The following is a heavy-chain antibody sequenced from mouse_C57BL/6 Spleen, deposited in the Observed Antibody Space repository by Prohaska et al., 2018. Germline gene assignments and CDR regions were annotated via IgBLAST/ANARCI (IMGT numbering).Heavy chain of an antibody. V-gene: IGHV1-64*01. Sequence: QVQLQQPGAELVKPGASVKLSCKASGYTFTSYWMHWVKQRPGQGLEWIGMIHPNSGSTNYNEKFKSKATLTVDKSSSTAYMQLSSLTSEDSAVYYCARFYYSLGYFDVWGTGTTVTVSS. CDR1: GYTFTSYW. J-gene: IGHJ1*03. CDR3: ARFYYSLGYFDV. D-gene: IGHD1-1*01. CDR2: IHPNSGST.